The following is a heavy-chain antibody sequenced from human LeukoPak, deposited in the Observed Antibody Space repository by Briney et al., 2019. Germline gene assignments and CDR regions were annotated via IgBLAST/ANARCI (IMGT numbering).Heavy chain of an antibody. V-gene: IGHV3-23*01. CDR2: IIGGAGST. J-gene: IGHJ4*02. D-gene: IGHD3-22*01. CDR1: GFTFANFG. Sequence: GGSLRVSCAASGFTFANFGMSWVRQAPGKGLEWVSSIIGGAGSTYYADSVKGRFTISRDNSNSILYFQMNSLRAEDTAVYYCAKDSYYYDSSGYKGYWGQGTLVTVSS. CDR3: AKDSYYYDSSGYKGY.